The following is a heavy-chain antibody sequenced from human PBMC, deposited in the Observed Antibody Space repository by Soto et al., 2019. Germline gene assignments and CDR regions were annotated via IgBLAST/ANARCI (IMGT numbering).Heavy chain of an antibody. CDR1: GGTFSSYA. Sequence: GASVKVSCKASGGTFSSYAISWVRQAPGQGLEWMGGIIPIFGTANYAQKFQGRVTITADESTSTAYMELSSLRSEDTAVYYCARGRRKAVAGRSLVFYYGMDVWGQGTTVTVSS. D-gene: IGHD6-19*01. V-gene: IGHV1-69*13. J-gene: IGHJ6*02. CDR3: ARGRRKAVAGRSLVFYYGMDV. CDR2: IIPIFGTA.